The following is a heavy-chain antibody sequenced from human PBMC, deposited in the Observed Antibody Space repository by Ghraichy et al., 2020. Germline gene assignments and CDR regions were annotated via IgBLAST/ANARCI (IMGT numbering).Heavy chain of an antibody. D-gene: IGHD3-3*01. CDR1: GFTFSDYY. J-gene: IGHJ4*01. CDR2: ISSSGSTI. Sequence: GGSLRLSCAASGFTFSDYYMSWIRQAPGKGLEWVSYISSSGSTIYYADSVKGRFTISRDNAKNSLYLQMNSLGAEDQAVYYCARGYYDFWSGYYGAHTFDYWGHGTLVTVSS. CDR3: ARGYYDFWSGYYGAHTFDY. V-gene: IGHV3-11*01.